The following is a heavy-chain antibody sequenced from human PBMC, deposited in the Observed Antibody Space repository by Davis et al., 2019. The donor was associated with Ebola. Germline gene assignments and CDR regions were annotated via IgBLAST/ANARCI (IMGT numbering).Heavy chain of an antibody. CDR3: ARGVGGTTGWFDP. CDR1: GGSFSVYY. J-gene: IGHJ5*02. V-gene: IGHV4-34*01. D-gene: IGHD1-26*01. CDR2: INHSGST. Sequence: MPSETLSLTCAVYGGSFSVYYWSWIRQPPGKGLEWIGEINHSGSTNYNPSLKSRVPISVDTSKNQFSLKLSSVTAADTAVYYCARGVGGTTGWFDPWGQGTLVTVSS.